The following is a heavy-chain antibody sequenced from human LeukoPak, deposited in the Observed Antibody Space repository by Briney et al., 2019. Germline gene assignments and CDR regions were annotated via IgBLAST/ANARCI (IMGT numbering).Heavy chain of an antibody. V-gene: IGHV4-61*02. CDR3: ASGSSMNWFDP. D-gene: IGHD1-26*01. J-gene: IGHJ5*02. CDR2: IYTSGST. Sequence: SETLSLTCTVSGGSISSSSCYWSWIRQPAGKGLEWIGRIYTSGSTNYNPSLKSRVTMSVDTSKNQFSLKLSSVTAADTAVYYCASGSSMNWFDPWGQGTLVTVSS. CDR1: GGSISSSSCY.